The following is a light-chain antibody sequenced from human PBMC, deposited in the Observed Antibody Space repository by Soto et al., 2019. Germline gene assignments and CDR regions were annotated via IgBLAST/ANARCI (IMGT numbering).Light chain of an antibody. J-gene: IGKJ1*01. CDR2: GAS. CDR3: QQYNNWPKT. Sequence: EIVMKQSPATLSVSPGERATLSCRASQSVSSNLAWYQQKPGQAPRLLIDGASSRATGIPARFSGSGSGTEFTLTISSLQSEDFAVYYCQQYNNWPKTFGQGTKVEIK. V-gene: IGKV3-15*01. CDR1: QSVSSN.